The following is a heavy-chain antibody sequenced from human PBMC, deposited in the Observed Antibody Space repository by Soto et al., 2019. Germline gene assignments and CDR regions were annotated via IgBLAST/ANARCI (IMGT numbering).Heavy chain of an antibody. J-gene: IGHJ1*01. V-gene: IGHV3-23*01. D-gene: IGHD6-6*01. CDR2: ISGSGGST. CDR1: GFTFSSYA. Sequence: GGSLRLSCAASGFTFSSYAMSWVRQAPGKGLEWVSAISGSGGSTYYADSVKGRFSISRDNSKNTLYLQMDSLRAEDTAVYYCAKDYRSLYVFGPSEYFLHWGQGALVTVSS. CDR3: AKDYRSLYVFGPSEYFLH.